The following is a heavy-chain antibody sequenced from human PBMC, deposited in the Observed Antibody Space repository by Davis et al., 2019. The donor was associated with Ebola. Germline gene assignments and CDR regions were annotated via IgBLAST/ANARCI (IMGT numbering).Heavy chain of an antibody. CDR2: IREDGSEK. CDR1: GFTFAASW. D-gene: IGHD6-13*01. CDR3: ARERAAAYFDY. J-gene: IGHJ4*02. V-gene: IGHV3-7*01. Sequence: ESLKISCVAPGFTFAASWMNWVRQAPGKGLQWVENIREDGSEKYYVDSVKVRFTISRDNAKNSLYLQMNSLRAEDTAVYYCARERAAAYFDYLGQGTLVTVSS.